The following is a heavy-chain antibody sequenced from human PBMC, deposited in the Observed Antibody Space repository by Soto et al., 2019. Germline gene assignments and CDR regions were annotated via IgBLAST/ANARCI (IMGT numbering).Heavy chain of an antibody. J-gene: IGHJ4*02. CDR2: INHSGST. CDR3: ARGRASGY. CDR1: GGSFSGYY. V-gene: IGHV4-34*01. Sequence: SETLSLTCAVYGGSFSGYYWNWIRQPPGKGLEWIGEINHSGSTNYNPSLKSRVTISVDTSKNQLSLKLTSVTAADTAVYYCARGRASGYWGQGTLVTVSS.